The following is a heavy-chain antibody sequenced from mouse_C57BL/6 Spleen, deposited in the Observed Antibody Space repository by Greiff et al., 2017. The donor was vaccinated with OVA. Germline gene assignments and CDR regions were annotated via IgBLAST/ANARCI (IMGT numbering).Heavy chain of an antibody. D-gene: IGHD2-4*01. V-gene: IGHV2-2*01. J-gene: IGHJ1*03. CDR2: IWSGGST. CDR1: GFSLTSYG. CDR3: ARNPLIYYDYDGYFDV. Sequence: QVQLQQSGPGLVQPSQSLSITCTVSGFSLTSYGVHWVRQSPGKGLEWLGVIWSGGSTDYNAAFISRLSISKDNSKSQVFFKMNSLQADDTAIYYCARNPLIYYDYDGYFDVWGTGTTVTVSS.